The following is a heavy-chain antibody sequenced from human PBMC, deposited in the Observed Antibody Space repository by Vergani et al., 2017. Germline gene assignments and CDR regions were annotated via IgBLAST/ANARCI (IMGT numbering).Heavy chain of an antibody. Sequence: QLQLQESGPGLVKPSETLSLTCTVSGGSISSSSYYWGWIRQPPGKGLEWIGSIYYSGSTYYNPSLKSRVTISVDTSKNQFSLKLSSVTAADTAVYYCAARFLEWLSPSLNWFDPWGQGTLVTVSS. CDR3: AARFLEWLSPSLNWFDP. V-gene: IGHV4-39*01. D-gene: IGHD3-3*01. CDR2: IYYSGST. J-gene: IGHJ5*02. CDR1: GGSISSSSYY.